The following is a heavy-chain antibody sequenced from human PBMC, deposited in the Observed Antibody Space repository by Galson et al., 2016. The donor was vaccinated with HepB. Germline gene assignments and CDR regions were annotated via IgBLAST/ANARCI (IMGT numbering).Heavy chain of an antibody. J-gene: IGHJ6*02. D-gene: IGHD4-17*01. CDR1: GFSISSYW. CDR2: MNQDGSVK. CDR3: ARDMTKVTTSGPDDLIYHYYGMDV. V-gene: IGHV3-7*03. Sequence: SLRLSCAASGFSISSYWMSWVRQAPGKGLEWVATMNQDGSVKFYVDSVKGRFTISRDNDKNSLHVQMNSLRAEDTAVYYCARDMTKVTTSGPDDLIYHYYGMDVWGQGTTVTASS.